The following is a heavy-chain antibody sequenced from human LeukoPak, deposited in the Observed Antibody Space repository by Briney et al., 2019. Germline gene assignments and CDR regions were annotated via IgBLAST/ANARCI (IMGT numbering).Heavy chain of an antibody. V-gene: IGHV3-23*01. J-gene: IGHJ4*01. D-gene: IGHD3-22*01. CDR1: GFSFSNYA. CDR3: AKRDYYDSKDYAPLFEN. Sequence: GGSLRLSCAASGFSFSNYAIICVRQAPGKGLECVSGLSGGGSRIYYADSVKGRFTISRDNSKNTLYLQMNSLRAEDTAVHFCAKRDYYDSKDYAPLFENWGQGTLVTVSS. CDR2: LSGGGSRI.